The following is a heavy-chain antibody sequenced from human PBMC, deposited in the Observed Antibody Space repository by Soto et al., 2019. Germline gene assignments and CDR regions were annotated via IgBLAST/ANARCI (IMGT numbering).Heavy chain of an antibody. CDR3: AKDLGGSGSLHY. CDR2: ISYDGSNK. Sequence: QVQLVESGGGVVQPGRSLRLSCAASGFTFSTYGIHWVRQAPGKGLEWVSVISYDGSNKYYADSVKGRFTISRDNSKNTLYLQMNRLAVEDTAVYYCAKDLGGSGSLHYWGQGTLVTVSS. J-gene: IGHJ4*02. CDR1: GFTFSTYG. D-gene: IGHD3-10*01. V-gene: IGHV3-30*18.